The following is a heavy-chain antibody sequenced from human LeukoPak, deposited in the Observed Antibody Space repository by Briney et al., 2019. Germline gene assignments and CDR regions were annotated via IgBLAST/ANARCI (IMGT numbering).Heavy chain of an antibody. CDR2: INHSGST. J-gene: IGHJ4*02. Sequence: SETLSLTCAVYGGSFSGYYWSWIRQPPGKGLEWIGEINHSGSTSYNPSLKSRVTMSLDKSKNQFSLKLTSVTAADTAVYYCASGSWYVDTHPCWGQGTLVTVSS. CDR3: ASGSWYVDTHPC. V-gene: IGHV4-34*01. CDR1: GGSFSGYY. D-gene: IGHD6-13*01.